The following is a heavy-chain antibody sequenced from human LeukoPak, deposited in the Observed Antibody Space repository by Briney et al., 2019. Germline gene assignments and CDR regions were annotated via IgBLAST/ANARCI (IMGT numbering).Heavy chain of an antibody. V-gene: IGHV3-30*02. CDR2: IRYDGTSQ. CDR3: AKAGFGWYQIDY. D-gene: IGHD6-19*01. CDR1: GFTLSIYG. Sequence: GGSLRLSCATSGFTLSIYGMHWVRQAPGKELEWVAFIRYDGTSQYYTDSVKGRFTISRDNSMNTMYLQMNSLRVEDTAVYYCAKAGFGWYQIDYWGQGTLVTVSS. J-gene: IGHJ4*02.